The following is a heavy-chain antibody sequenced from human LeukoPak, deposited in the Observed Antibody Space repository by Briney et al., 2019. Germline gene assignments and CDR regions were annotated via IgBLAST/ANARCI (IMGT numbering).Heavy chain of an antibody. D-gene: IGHD4-23*01. Sequence: PSETLSLTCTVSGAXISSYHWSWVRQAPGKGLEWVSAISGSGTTTYYADSVRGRYTISRDNSRNTLYLQMNFLRAEDTAVFYCAKHFGGQLDYWGRGTLVTVSS. V-gene: IGHV3-23*01. CDR2: ISGSGTTT. CDR1: GAXISSYH. J-gene: IGHJ4*02. CDR3: AKHFGGQLDY.